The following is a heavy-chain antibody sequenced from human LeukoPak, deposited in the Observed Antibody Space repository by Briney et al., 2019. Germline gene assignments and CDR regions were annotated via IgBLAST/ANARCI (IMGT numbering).Heavy chain of an antibody. V-gene: IGHV3-30*03. D-gene: IGHD3-22*01. CDR1: GFTFSSYW. Sequence: GGSLRLSCAASGFTFSSYWMNWARQAPGKGLEWVAVISYDGSNKYYADSVKGRFTISRDNSKNTLYLQMNSLRAEDTAVYYCAREGNYYDSSGSLTAFDIWGQGTMVTVSS. CDR2: ISYDGSNK. J-gene: IGHJ3*02. CDR3: AREGNYYDSSGSLTAFDI.